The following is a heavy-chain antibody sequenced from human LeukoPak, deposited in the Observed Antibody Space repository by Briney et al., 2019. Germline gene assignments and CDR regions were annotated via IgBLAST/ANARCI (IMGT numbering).Heavy chain of an antibody. CDR3: ARGVRFVGSFVNWFDP. J-gene: IGHJ5*02. CDR2: ISAYNGNT. Sequence: ASVKVSCKASGYTFTSYGISWVRQAPGQGLEWMGWISAYNGNTNYAQKLQGRVTMTADTSTSTAYMELRSLRSDDTAMYYCARGVRFVGSFVNWFDPWGQGTLVTVSS. D-gene: IGHD3-10*01. V-gene: IGHV1-18*01. CDR1: GYTFTSYG.